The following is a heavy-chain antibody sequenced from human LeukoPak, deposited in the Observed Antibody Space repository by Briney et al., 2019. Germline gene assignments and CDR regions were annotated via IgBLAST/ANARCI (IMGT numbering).Heavy chain of an antibody. Sequence: PGGSLRLSCAASGFTFSSYSMNWVRQAPGKGLEWVSSISSSSSYIYYADSVRGRFTISRDNAKNSLYLRMNSLRAEDTAVYYCASVRRGYSYGYDYWGQGTLVTVSS. J-gene: IGHJ4*02. CDR2: ISSSSSYI. CDR1: GFTFSSYS. D-gene: IGHD5-18*01. V-gene: IGHV3-21*01. CDR3: ASVRRGYSYGYDY.